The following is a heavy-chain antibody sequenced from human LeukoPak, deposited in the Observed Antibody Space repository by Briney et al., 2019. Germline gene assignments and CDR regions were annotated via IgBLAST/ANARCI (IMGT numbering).Heavy chain of an antibody. CDR2: ISYSGIT. CDR1: GGSISSYY. D-gene: IGHD6-19*01. CDR3: ARQAGNFDY. Sequence: SETLSLTCTVSGGSISSYYWTCIRQPPGKGLEWIGYISYSGITNYNPSLKSRVTISVDTSKNQFSLKLSSVTAADTAVYFCARQAGNFDYWGQGTLVTVSS. V-gene: IGHV4-59*08. J-gene: IGHJ4*02.